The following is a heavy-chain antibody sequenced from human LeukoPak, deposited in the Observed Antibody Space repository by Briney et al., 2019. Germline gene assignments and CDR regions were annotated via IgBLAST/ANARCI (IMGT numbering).Heavy chain of an antibody. CDR2: INPNSGGT. CDR1: GYTFTGYY. J-gene: IGHJ4*02. Sequence: ASVKVPCKSSGYTFTGYYMHWVRQAPGQGLEWMGWINPNSGGTKYAQKFQGRVTMTRDTPISTAYMELSRLRSDDTAVYYCARDINDIVVVVAATSSPDYWGQGTLVTVSS. CDR3: ARDINDIVVVVAATSSPDY. D-gene: IGHD2-15*01. V-gene: IGHV1-2*02.